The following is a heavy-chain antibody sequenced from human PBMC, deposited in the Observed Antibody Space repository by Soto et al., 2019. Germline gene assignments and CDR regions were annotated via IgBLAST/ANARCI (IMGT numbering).Heavy chain of an antibody. CDR2: SYYSGST. V-gene: IGHV4-39*01. CDR3: AIFSPRGFDP. J-gene: IGHJ5*02. CDR1: GGSISSSSYY. D-gene: IGHD3-9*01. Sequence: QLQLQESGPGLVKPSETLSLTCTVSGGSISSSSYYWGWIRQPPGKGLEWIGGSYYSGSTYYNPSLQSGLTISVDTSKNQFSLKLSSVTAADTAVYYCAIFSPRGFDPWGQGTLVTVSS.